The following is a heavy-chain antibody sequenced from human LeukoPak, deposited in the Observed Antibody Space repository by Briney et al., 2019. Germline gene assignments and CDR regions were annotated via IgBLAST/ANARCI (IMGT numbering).Heavy chain of an antibody. CDR1: GGTFSSYA. CDR2: NIPILGIA. D-gene: IGHD6-13*01. Sequence: GSSVKVSCQACGGTFSSYAISWLGQAPGQGLEWIGRNIPILGIANYAQKLQRRVTITADKSTSTAYMELSSLRPEDTAVYYWARDRVAAAGTGDYYGMDVWGQGTTVTVSS. CDR3: ARDRVAAAGTGDYYGMDV. J-gene: IGHJ6*02. V-gene: IGHV1-69*04.